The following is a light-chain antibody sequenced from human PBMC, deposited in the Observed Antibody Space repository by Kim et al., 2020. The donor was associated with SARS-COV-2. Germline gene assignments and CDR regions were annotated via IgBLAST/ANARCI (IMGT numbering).Light chain of an antibody. V-gene: IGLV3-21*04. CDR2: YDS. CDR3: QVWDSSSDHPV. CDR1: NIGSKS. J-gene: IGLJ2*01. Sequence: SSALTQPPSVSVAPGKTARITCGGNNIGSKSVHWYQQKPGQAPVLVIYYDSDRPSGIPERFSGSNSGNTATLTISRVEAGDEADYYCQVWDSSSDHPVFGGGTQLTVL.